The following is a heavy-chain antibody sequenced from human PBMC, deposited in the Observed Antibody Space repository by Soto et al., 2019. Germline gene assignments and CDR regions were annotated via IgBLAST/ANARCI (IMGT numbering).Heavy chain of an antibody. Sequence: PGESLKISCKGSGYSFTSYWIGWVRQMPGKGLEWMGIIYPGDSDTRYSPSFQGQVTISADKSISTAYLQWSSLKASDTAMYYCARREISDWALRPRTDSYYYYGMDVWGKGTTVTVSS. J-gene: IGHJ6*04. CDR2: IYPGDSDT. CDR1: GYSFTSYW. D-gene: IGHD2-21*01. V-gene: IGHV5-51*01. CDR3: ARREISDWALRPRTDSYYYYGMDV.